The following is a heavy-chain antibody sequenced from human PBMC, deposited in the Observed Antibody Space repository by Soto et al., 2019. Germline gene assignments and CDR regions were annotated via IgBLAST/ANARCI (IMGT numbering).Heavy chain of an antibody. J-gene: IGHJ6*02. CDR1: GLSLSTSGVG. V-gene: IGHV2-5*01. CDR2: IYWNDDK. Sequence: ESGPTLVNPTQTLTLTCTFSGLSLSTSGVGVGWIRQPPGKALEWLALIYWNDDKRYSPSLKSRLTITKDTSKNQVVLTITDMDPVDTATYFCAHSKSGTASYYYYGMDVWGQGTTVTGSS. CDR3: AHSKSGTASYYYYGMDV. D-gene: IGHD1-1*01.